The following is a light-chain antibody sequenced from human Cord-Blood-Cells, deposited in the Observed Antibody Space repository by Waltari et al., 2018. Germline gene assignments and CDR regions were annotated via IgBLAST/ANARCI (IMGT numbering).Light chain of an antibody. J-gene: IGKJ4*01. CDR3: QQYGSSLLT. Sequence: EIVLTQSPGTLSLSPGDRATLSCRASQSVSSSYLAWYQQKPGQAPRRLIYGASSRATGIPDRFSGSVSGTDFTLTISRLEPEDFAVYYCQQYGSSLLTFGGGTKVEIK. V-gene: IGKV3-20*01. CDR2: GAS. CDR1: QSVSSSY.